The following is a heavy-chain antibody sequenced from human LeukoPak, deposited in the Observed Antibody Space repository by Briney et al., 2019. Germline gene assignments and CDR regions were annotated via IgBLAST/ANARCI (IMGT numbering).Heavy chain of an antibody. V-gene: IGHV1-46*01. CDR2: IFPSGGAT. J-gene: IGHJ4*02. D-gene: IGHD1-26*01. CDR3: AREDSGDTYYCDN. CDR1: GYTFTSYN. Sequence: GASVKVSCKASGYTFTSYNHHWLRQAPGQGLEWMGIIFPSGGATMYAQRFQGRVTVTRDTSTSTVYMELSSLISEDTAVYYCAREDSGDTYYCDNWGQGTLVTVSS.